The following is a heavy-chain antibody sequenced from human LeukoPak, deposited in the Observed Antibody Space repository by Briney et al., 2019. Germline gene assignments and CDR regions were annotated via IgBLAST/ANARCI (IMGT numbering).Heavy chain of an antibody. J-gene: IGHJ4*02. CDR1: GFTFNTFW. V-gene: IGHV3-7*01. CDR2: IHQEGRTK. Sequence: GESLRLSCAASGFTFNTFWMTWLRQAPGNGLEWVANIHQEGRTKYYADSVKGRFTISRDNANNALNLQINSLRAEDTALYYCARGDGTSSGLYFHYWGQGTLVTVSS. D-gene: IGHD6-6*01. CDR3: ARGDGTSSGLYFHY.